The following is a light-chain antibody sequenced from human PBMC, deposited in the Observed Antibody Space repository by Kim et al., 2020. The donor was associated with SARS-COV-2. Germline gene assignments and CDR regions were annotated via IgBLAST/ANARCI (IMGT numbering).Light chain of an antibody. Sequence: ASGGDRVTITCRASQGIRNDLGWYQQKPGKAPKLLIYAASSLQSGVPLRFSGSGSGTDFTLTISSLQPEDFATYYCLQDYNYPRTFGQGTKVDIK. V-gene: IGKV1-6*02. CDR3: LQDYNYPRT. CDR2: AAS. CDR1: QGIRND. J-gene: IGKJ1*01.